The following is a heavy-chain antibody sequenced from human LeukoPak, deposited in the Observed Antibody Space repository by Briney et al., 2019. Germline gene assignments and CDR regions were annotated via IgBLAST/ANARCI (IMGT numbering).Heavy chain of an antibody. CDR1: GFTFSSYG. CDR2: ISYDGSNK. V-gene: IGHV3-30*04. CDR3: ARDQAVTTANFDY. Sequence: GGSLRLSSAASGFTFSSYGMHWVRQAPGKGLEWVAVISYDGSNKYYADSVKGRFTISRDNSKNTLYLQMNSLRAEDTAVYYCARDQAVTTANFDYWGQGTLVTVSS. J-gene: IGHJ4*02. D-gene: IGHD4-17*01.